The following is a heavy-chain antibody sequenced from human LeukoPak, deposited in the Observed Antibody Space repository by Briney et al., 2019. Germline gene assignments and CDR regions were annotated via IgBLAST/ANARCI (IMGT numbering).Heavy chain of an antibody. CDR1: GDSVSTNSAG. CDR2: THYASNWYN. CDR3: ARVAYSGSYWDVDFFDY. D-gene: IGHD1-26*01. V-gene: IGHV6-1*01. J-gene: IGHJ4*02. Sequence: SQTLSLTCAISGDSVSTNSAGWNWIRQSPSRGLEWLGRTHYASNWYNDYAPSVRSRVTINPDTSKNQFSLQLNSVTPEDTAVYYCARVAYSGSYWDVDFFDYWGQGTLVTVSS.